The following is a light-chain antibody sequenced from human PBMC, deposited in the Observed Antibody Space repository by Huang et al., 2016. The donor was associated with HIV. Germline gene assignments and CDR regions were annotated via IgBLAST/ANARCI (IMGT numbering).Light chain of an antibody. Sequence: EIVLTQSPGTLSLSPGERATLSCRASQSLGSSSLAWYQQKAGQAPRLLMYGASSRATGIPDRFRGSGSGTDFTLSISRLEPEDFAVYYCQQYDSSPVTFGGGTKVEIK. V-gene: IGKV3-20*01. CDR2: GAS. CDR3: QQYDSSPVT. CDR1: QSLGSSS. J-gene: IGKJ4*01.